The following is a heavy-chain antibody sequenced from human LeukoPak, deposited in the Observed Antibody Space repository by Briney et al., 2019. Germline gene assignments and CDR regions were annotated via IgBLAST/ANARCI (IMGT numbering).Heavy chain of an antibody. J-gene: IGHJ4*02. CDR3: VREGNELLSKNFDY. CDR2: INPHSGGT. V-gene: IGHV1-2*02. Sequence: GASVKVSCKASGFSFTDYYMHWVRQAPGQGLGWMGYINPHSGGTSSPQKFQGRVTMPTDTSISAAYMELSSLISDDTAMYYCVREGNELLSKNFDYWGQGTLVTVSS. CDR1: GFSFTDYY. D-gene: IGHD2-21*02.